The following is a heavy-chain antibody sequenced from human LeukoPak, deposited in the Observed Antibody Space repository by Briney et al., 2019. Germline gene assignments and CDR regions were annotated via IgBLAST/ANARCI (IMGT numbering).Heavy chain of an antibody. Sequence: PGGSLRLSCAASGFTFSSYSMNWVRQAPGKGLEWVSYISSSSSTIYYADSVKGRFTISRDNAKNSLYLQMNSLRAEDTAVYYCAKDLVVVVYNWNFDYWGQGTLVTVSS. CDR2: ISSSSSTI. D-gene: IGHD2-15*01. CDR3: AKDLVVVVYNWNFDY. CDR1: GFTFSSYS. V-gene: IGHV3-48*01. J-gene: IGHJ4*02.